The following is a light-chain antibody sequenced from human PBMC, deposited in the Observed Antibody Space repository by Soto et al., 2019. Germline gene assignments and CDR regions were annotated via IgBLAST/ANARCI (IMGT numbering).Light chain of an antibody. J-gene: IGKJ4*01. Sequence: EVVMTQSPATVSVSPGERATLSCRASQSVSSNLAWYQQKPGQAPRLLIYGASTRATGTPARFSGSGSGTEFTLTISSLQSEDFAIYYCQPYNNWPLTFGGGTKVDIK. CDR1: QSVSSN. CDR3: QPYNNWPLT. CDR2: GAS. V-gene: IGKV3-15*01.